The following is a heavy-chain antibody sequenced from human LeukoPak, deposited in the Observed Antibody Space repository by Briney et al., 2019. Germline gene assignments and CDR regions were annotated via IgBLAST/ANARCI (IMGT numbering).Heavy chain of an antibody. D-gene: IGHD3-22*01. CDR3: AKDHSNFDSSGHRYFDY. CDR1: GITFTTSG. CDR2: VRYGGNEQ. V-gene: IGHV3-30*02. Sequence: GGSLRLSCVASGITFTTSGMLWVRQAPGKGLEWVAFVRYGGNEQAYADSVEGRFTISRDNSKNTVYLQMNSLRPEDTAVYYCAKDHSNFDSSGHRYFDYWGQGTLVTVSS. J-gene: IGHJ4*02.